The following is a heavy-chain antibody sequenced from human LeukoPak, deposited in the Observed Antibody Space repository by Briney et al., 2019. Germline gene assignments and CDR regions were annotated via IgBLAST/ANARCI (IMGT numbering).Heavy chain of an antibody. V-gene: IGHV4-59*08. CDR3: ARQLYVSGSYYAPMDV. D-gene: IGHD3-10*01. CDR1: GGSISSYY. J-gene: IGHJ6*03. CDR2: IYYSGST. Sequence: PSETLSLTCTVSGGSISSYYWSWIRQPPGKGLERIGNIYYSGSTNYNPSLNSRLTISVDTSKNQFSLELSSVTAADTALYFCARQLYVSGSYYAPMDVWGKGTTVTISS.